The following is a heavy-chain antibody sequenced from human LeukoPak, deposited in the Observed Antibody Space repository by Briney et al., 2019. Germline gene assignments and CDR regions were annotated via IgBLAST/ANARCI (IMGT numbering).Heavy chain of an antibody. D-gene: IGHD3-3*02. CDR2: IYYSGST. J-gene: IGHJ5*02. CDR1: GDITSYY. V-gene: IGHV4-59*08. CDR3: ARLSMRPPHFFDP. Sequence: PSETLSLTCTVSGDITSYYWSWIRQPPGKGLEWIGYIYYSGSTNYNPSLKSRVTISVDTSKKQFSLKLSSVTAADTAVYYCARLSMRPPHFFDPWGQGTLVTVSS.